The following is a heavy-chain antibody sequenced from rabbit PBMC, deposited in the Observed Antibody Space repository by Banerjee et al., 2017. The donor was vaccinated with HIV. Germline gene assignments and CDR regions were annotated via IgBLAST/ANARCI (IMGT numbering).Heavy chain of an antibody. Sequence: EESGGDLVKPGASLTLTCTASGFDFSTSGISWVRQAPGKGLEWIAYIYPDYDSTDYATWVNGRFTISFDNAQNTVFLQMTNVTDADTATYFCAIYAIHGYLSLRGQGTLVTVS. J-gene: IGHJ3*01. V-gene: IGHV1S47*01. CDR3: AIYAIHGYLSL. CDR2: IYPDYDST. D-gene: IGHD6-1*01. CDR1: GFDFSTSG.